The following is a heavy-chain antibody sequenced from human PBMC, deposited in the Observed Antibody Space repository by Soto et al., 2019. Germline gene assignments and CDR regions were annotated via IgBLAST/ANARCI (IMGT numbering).Heavy chain of an antibody. CDR3: ARHDVPHGSGWYGVDY. CDR2: VSYSVST. D-gene: IGHD6-19*01. CDR1: GDSVSSFSHY. V-gene: IGHV4-39*01. Sequence: QLQLQESGPGLVKPSETLSLTCAVSGDSVSSFSHYWGGLRQSPKKVLERIVSVSYSVSTCYNTSRKWRRDLSGNTSKWQFSSRLGSVTAAATAVYSGARHDVPHGSGWYGVDYWGQGTLVRVSS. J-gene: IGHJ4*02.